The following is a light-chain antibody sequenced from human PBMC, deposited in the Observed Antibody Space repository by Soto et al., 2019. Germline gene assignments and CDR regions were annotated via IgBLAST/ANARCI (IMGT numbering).Light chain of an antibody. J-gene: IGKJ5*01. CDR3: QQYNNWPPIT. CDR1: QSVSSN. CDR2: GAS. Sequence: IVLTQSPATLSVSPGERATLSCMASQSVSSNLAWYQQKPGQAPRLLIYGASTRATGIPARFSGSGSGTEFTLTISSLQSEDLAVYYCQQYNNWPPITFGPGTRLEIK. V-gene: IGKV3-15*01.